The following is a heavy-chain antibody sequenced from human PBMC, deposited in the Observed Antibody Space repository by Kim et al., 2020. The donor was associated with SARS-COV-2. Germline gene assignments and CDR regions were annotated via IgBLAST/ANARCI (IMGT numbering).Heavy chain of an antibody. J-gene: IGHJ5*02. CDR3: ARHSLRFLEWANWFDP. D-gene: IGHD3-3*01. Sequence: SEILSLTCTVSGGSISSSSYYWGWIRQPPGKGLEWIGSIYYSGSTYYNPSLKSRVTISVDTSKNQFSLKLSSVTAADTAVYYCARHSLRFLEWANWFDPWGQGTLVTVSS. CDR2: IYYSGST. V-gene: IGHV4-39*01. CDR1: GGSISSSSYY.